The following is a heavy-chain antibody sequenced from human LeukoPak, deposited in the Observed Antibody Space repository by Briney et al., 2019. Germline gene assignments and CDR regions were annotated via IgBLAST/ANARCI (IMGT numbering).Heavy chain of an antibody. CDR2: IQYDGSSI. Sequence: GGSLRLSCRASGLSFRTGGMHWVRQAPGKGLEWLTFIQYDGSSIYYADSVKGRFTISRDNSRNTLYLQMNTLRVEDTAVYYCAREDSRLAIHALGPWGQGTLVTVSA. V-gene: IGHV3-30*02. D-gene: IGHD3-9*01. CDR1: GLSFRTGG. J-gene: IGHJ5*02. CDR3: AREDSRLAIHALGP.